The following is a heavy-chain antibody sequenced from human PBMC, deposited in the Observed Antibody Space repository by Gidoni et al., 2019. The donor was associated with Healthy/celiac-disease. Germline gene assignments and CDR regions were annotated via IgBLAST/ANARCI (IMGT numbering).Heavy chain of an antibody. J-gene: IGHJ6*02. CDR2: IKQDGSEK. V-gene: IGHV3-7*01. CDR1: GFTFSSYW. CDR3: ARDIVVVVAATTSDGMDV. Sequence: EVQLVESGGGLVQPGGSLRLSCAASGFTFSSYWMSWVRQAPGKGLEWVANIKQDGSEKYYVDSVKGRFTISRDNAKNSLYLQMNSLRAEDTAVYYCARDIVVVVAATTSDGMDVWGQGTTVTVSS. D-gene: IGHD2-15*01.